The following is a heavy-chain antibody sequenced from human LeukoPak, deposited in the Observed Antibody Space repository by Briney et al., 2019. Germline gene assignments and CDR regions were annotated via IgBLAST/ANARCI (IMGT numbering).Heavy chain of an antibody. CDR1: GFTFSIYS. V-gene: IGHV3-48*04. CDR2: ISSSSSGI. Sequence: GGSLRLSCAASGFTFSIYSINWVRQAPGKGLEWVSYISSSSSGIFYADSVKGRFTISRDNAKNSLYLQMNNLRAEDTAMYYCARGGSYFGGFDYWGQGTLVTVSS. J-gene: IGHJ4*02. CDR3: ARGGSYFGGFDY. D-gene: IGHD1-26*01.